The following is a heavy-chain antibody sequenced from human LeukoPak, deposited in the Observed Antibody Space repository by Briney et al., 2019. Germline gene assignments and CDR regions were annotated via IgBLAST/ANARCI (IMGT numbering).Heavy chain of an antibody. V-gene: IGHV3-23*01. J-gene: IGHJ6*02. D-gene: IGHD2-8*01. CDR1: GFTFSSYA. CDR2: ISGSGGST. Sequence: GGSLRLSCAASGFTFSSYAMSWVRQAPGKGLEWVSAISGSGGSTYYADSVKGRFTISRDNSKNTLYLQMNSLRAEDTAVYYCAKGGGDIVLMVYARGWEGMDVWGQGTTVTVSS. CDR3: AKGGGDIVLMVYARGWEGMDV.